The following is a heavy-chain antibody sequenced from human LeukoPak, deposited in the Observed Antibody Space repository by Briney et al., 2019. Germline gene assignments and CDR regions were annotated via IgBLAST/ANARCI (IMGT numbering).Heavy chain of an antibody. J-gene: IGHJ4*02. CDR1: GGSISSYY. Sequence: SETLSLTCIVSGGSISSYYWNWIRQPAGKGLEWIGRIYASGSTYYNPSLKSRVTISVDTSKNQFSLKLSSVTAADTAVYYCARDISGWSTYFDYWGQGTLVTVSS. CDR3: ARDISGWSTYFDY. D-gene: IGHD6-19*01. CDR2: IYASGST. V-gene: IGHV4-4*07.